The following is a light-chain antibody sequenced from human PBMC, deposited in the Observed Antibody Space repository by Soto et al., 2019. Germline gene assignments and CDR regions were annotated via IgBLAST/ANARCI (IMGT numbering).Light chain of an antibody. CDR2: DVT. V-gene: IGLV2-14*03. J-gene: IGLJ1*01. CDR3: SLYTSENTYV. Sequence: QSVLTQPASVSGSPGQSITISCTGSSSDIGSYNYVSWYQQHPGKAPKLIIYDVTNRPSGVSNRFSGSKSGNTASLTISGLQAADEADYYCSLYTSENTYVFGTGTKLTVL. CDR1: SSDIGSYNY.